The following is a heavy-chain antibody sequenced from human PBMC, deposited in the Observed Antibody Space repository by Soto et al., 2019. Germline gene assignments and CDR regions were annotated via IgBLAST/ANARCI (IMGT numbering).Heavy chain of an antibody. Sequence: SETLSLTCAVSGDSINNGNWWSWIRQPPGKGLQWIGEIYHSEYIHYNPSLNSRVTISLDRSKNQFSLKLSSVTAADTAVYYCARGDLKFGQLLPNPLTYWGRGTLVTVSS. CDR3: ARGDLKFGQLLPNPLTY. J-gene: IGHJ4*02. V-gene: IGHV4-4*02. CDR1: GDSINNGNW. CDR2: IYHSEYI. D-gene: IGHD3-10*01.